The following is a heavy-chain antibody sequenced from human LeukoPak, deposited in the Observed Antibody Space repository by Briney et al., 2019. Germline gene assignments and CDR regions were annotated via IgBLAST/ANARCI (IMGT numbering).Heavy chain of an antibody. CDR2: IWYDGSNK. D-gene: IGHD3/OR15-3a*01. Sequence: GGSLRLSCAASGFTFSSYGMHWVRQAPGKGLEWVAVIWYDGSNKYYADSVKGRFTISRDDAQNLVYLQMNSLRAEDTAVYYCTYLRTPYYNDKWLDPWGQGALVTVSS. CDR1: GFTFSSYG. V-gene: IGHV3-33*03. CDR3: TYLRTPYYNDKWLDP. J-gene: IGHJ5*02.